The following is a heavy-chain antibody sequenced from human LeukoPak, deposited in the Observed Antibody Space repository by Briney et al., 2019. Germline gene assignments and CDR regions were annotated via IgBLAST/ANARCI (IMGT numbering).Heavy chain of an antibody. CDR1: GYTFTGYY. V-gene: IGHV1-2*02. D-gene: IGHD6-19*01. CDR3: ARVSLYSSGCLDY. CDR2: INPNSGGT. J-gene: IGHJ4*02. Sequence: ASVKVSCKASGYTFTGYYMHWVRQAPGQGLEWMGWINPNSGGTNYAQKFQGRVTMTRDTSISTAYMELSRLRSDDTAVYYCARVSLYSSGCLDYWGQGTLVTVSS.